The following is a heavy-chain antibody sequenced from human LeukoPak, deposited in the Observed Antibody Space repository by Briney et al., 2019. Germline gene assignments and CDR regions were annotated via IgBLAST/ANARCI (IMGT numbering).Heavy chain of an antibody. D-gene: IGHD2-8*01. CDR3: ARRVYDGNYYDY. Sequence: GGSLRLSCAASGFTFSSYGMHWVRQAPGKGLEWVAFIRYDGSNKYYTDSVKGRFTISRDNSKNTLYLQMNSLRAEDTAVYFCARRVYDGNYYDYWGQGTLVSVSS. CDR1: GFTFSSYG. J-gene: IGHJ4*02. V-gene: IGHV3-30*02. CDR2: IRYDGSNK.